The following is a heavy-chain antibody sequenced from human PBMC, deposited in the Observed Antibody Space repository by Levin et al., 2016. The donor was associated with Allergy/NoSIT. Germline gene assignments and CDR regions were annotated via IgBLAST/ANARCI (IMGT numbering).Heavy chain of an antibody. V-gene: IGHV3-7*03. D-gene: IGHD6-13*01. CDR2: IKQDGSEK. Sequence: GTLKISCAASGFTFSSYWMSWVRQAPGKGLEWVANIKQDGSEKYYVDSVKGRFTISRDNAKNSLYLQMNSLRAEDTAVYYCARDQKQQLVRVKRSYYYGMDVWGQGTTVTVSS. CDR1: GFTFSSYW. CDR3: ARDQKQQLVRVKRSYYYGMDV. J-gene: IGHJ6*02.